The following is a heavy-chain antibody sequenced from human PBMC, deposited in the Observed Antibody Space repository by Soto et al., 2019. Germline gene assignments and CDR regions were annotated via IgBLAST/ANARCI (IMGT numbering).Heavy chain of an antibody. V-gene: IGHV3-23*01. D-gene: IGHD6-13*01. CDR2: ISGSGGST. CDR3: AKGITAAGMTTLVY. Sequence: PGGSLRLSCAASGFTFSSYAMSWVRQAPGKGLEWVSAISGSGGSTYYADSVKGRFTISRDNSKNTLYLQMNSLRAEDTAVYYCAKGITAAGMTTLVYWGQGTLVTVSS. CDR1: GFTFSSYA. J-gene: IGHJ4*02.